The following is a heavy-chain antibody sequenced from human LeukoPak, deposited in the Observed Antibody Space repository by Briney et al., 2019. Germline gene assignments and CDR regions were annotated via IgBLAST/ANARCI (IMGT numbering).Heavy chain of an antibody. CDR2: ISSSGSTI. Sequence: GGSLRLSCAASGFTFSSYEMNWVRQAPGKGLEWVSYISSSGSTIYYADSVKGRFTISRDNAKNSLYLQMNSLRPEDTAVYYRARDRVGGSNDLWGQGTLVIVSS. CDR3: ARDRVGGSNDL. V-gene: IGHV3-48*03. J-gene: IGHJ4*02. CDR1: GFTFSSYE. D-gene: IGHD2-15*01.